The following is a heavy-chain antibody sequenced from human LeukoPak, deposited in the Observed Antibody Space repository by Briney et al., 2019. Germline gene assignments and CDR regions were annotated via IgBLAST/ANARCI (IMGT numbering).Heavy chain of an antibody. CDR2: IYYSGST. V-gene: IGHV4-39*01. J-gene: IGHJ4*02. CDR1: GDSISTTSYY. Sequence: SETLSLTCTVSGDSISTTSYYWGWIRQPPGKGLEWIGSIYYSGSTYYNPSLKSRVTISVDTSKNQFSLKLSSVTAADTAVYYCARRAWGYSSSWHFDYWGQGTLVTVSS. CDR3: ARRAWGYSSSWHFDY. D-gene: IGHD6-13*01.